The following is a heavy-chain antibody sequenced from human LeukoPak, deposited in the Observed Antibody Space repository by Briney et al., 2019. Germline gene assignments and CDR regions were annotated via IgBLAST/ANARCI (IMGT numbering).Heavy chain of an antibody. J-gene: IGHJ6*02. Sequence: GGSLRLSCAASGYTFSTFGMHWVRRPPGKGLEWVAVISYDGGNKYYADSVKGRFTISRDNSKNTLYLQMNSLKTEDTAVYYCAKDLAQWLVRGGYYYYGMDVWGQGTTVTVSS. CDR3: AKDLAQWLVRGGYYYYGMDV. CDR1: GYTFSTFG. CDR2: ISYDGGNK. D-gene: IGHD6-19*01. V-gene: IGHV3-30*18.